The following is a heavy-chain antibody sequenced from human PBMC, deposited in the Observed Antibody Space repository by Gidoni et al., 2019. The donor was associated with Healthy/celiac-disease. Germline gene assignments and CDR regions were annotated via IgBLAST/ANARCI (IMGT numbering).Heavy chain of an antibody. V-gene: IGHV1-69*01. J-gene: IGHJ6*02. CDR3: ARPSIAVAGGRLGYYYYGMDV. Sequence: QVQLVQSGAEVKKPGSSVKVSCKASGGTFSSYAISWVRQAPGQGLEWMGGIIPIFGTANYAQKFQGRVTITADESTSTAYMELSSLRSEDTAVYYCARPSIAVAGGRLGYYYYGMDVWGQGTTVTVSS. CDR2: IIPIFGTA. CDR1: GGTFSSYA. D-gene: IGHD6-19*01.